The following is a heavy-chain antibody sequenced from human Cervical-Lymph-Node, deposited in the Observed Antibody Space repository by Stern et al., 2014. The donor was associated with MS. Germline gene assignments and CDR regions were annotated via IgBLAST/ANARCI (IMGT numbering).Heavy chain of an antibody. CDR1: GYSFTSYW. V-gene: IGHV5-51*01. CDR2: IFPGGSDA. J-gene: IGHJ4*02. Sequence: EVQLVESGAEVTKRGGSLKISCKGSGYSFTSYWMGWVRQIPGKGLEWVGSIFPGGSDAKYRPTFQGRVTISTDTSHSTPIMQRSSLKASDTAIYYCTRRLCNGGRCYLAFDYWGQGTLVTVAS. D-gene: IGHD2-15*01. CDR3: TRRLCNGGRCYLAFDY.